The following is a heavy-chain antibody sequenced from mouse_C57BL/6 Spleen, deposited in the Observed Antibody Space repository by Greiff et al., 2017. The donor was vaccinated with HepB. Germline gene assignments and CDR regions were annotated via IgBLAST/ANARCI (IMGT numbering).Heavy chain of an antibody. J-gene: IGHJ1*03. D-gene: IGHD1-1*01. Sequence: EVMLVESGAELVKPGASVKLSCTASGFNIKDYYMHWVKQRTEQGLEWIGRIDPEDGETKYAPKFQGKATITADTSSNTAYLQLSSLTSEDTAVYYCARGVYGSSPYWYFDVWGTGTTVTVSS. CDR2: IDPEDGET. CDR3: ARGVYGSSPYWYFDV. CDR1: GFNIKDYY. V-gene: IGHV14-2*01.